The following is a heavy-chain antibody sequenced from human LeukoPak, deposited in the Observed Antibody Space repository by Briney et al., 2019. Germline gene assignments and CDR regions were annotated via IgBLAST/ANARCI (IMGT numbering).Heavy chain of an antibody. V-gene: IGHV4-59*01. Sequence: SETLSLTCTVSGGSISSYYWSWIRQPPGKGLEWIGYIYYSGSTNYNPSLKSRVTISVDTSKNQFSLKLSSVTAADTAVYYCARDYEWYFDLWGRGTLVTVSS. CDR2: IYYSGST. D-gene: IGHD3-3*01. CDR1: GGSISSYY. CDR3: ARDYEWYFDL. J-gene: IGHJ2*01.